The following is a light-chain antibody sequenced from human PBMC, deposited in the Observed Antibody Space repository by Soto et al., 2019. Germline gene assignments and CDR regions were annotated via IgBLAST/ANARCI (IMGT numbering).Light chain of an antibody. J-gene: IGKJ4*01. V-gene: IGKV3-15*01. Sequence: EIVMTQSPATLSVSPGERATLSCRASQSVSNNLAWYQQKPGQAPRLLIYSASSRATGIPARFSGSASGTEFSLTISSLQSEDFAVYYCQQYNEWALTFGGGSMVE. CDR2: SAS. CDR3: QQYNEWALT. CDR1: QSVSNN.